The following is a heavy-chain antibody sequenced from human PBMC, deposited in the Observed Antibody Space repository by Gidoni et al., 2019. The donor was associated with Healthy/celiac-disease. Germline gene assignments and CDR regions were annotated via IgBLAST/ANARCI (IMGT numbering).Heavy chain of an antibody. J-gene: IGHJ5*02. D-gene: IGHD3-3*01. CDR2: ISSSGSTI. Sequence: QVQLVASGGGLVKPGGSLSLSCAASGFPFSDYYMSWIRQAPGKGLEWVSYISSSGSTIYYADSVKGRFTISRDNAKNSLYLQMNSLRAEDTAVYYCARDAEEWLLSGWFDPWGQGTLVTVSS. CDR3: ARDAEEWLLSGWFDP. CDR1: GFPFSDYY. V-gene: IGHV3-11*01.